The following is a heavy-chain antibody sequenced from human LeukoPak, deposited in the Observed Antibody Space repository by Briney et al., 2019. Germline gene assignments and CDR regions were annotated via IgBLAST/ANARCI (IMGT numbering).Heavy chain of an antibody. CDR3: AKDQCRH. V-gene: IGHV3-23*01. CDR2: FSGSVGST. CDR1: GFTFSSYA. D-gene: IGHD2-15*01. Sequence: GSLGLSCAASGFTFSSYAMSWVRQAPGTGLEWVSAFSGSVGSTYYADSVQGRFTISRDKSKITLYLQMDNLSAEDTAVYYGAKDQCRHWGQGTLVTVSS. J-gene: IGHJ4*02.